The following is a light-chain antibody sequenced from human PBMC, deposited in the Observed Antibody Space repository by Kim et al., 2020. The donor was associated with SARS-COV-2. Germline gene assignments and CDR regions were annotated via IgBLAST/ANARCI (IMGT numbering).Light chain of an antibody. CDR1: QTIYTS. CDR2: AAS. Sequence: DIQMTQSPSSVSASVGDRVAITCRASQTIYTSLNWYQQKPGKAPELLIFAASSLQSGVPSRFSGSGSGTEFTLTISSLQPEDFATYYCQQSYSMPLTFGGGTKVDIK. CDR3: QQSYSMPLT. J-gene: IGKJ4*01. V-gene: IGKV1-39*01.